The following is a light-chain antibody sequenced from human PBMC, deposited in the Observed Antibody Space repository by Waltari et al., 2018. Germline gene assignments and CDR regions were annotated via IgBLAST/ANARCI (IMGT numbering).Light chain of an antibody. CDR2: DVS. V-gene: IGLV2-14*03. Sequence: QSALTQPASVSVSPGQSIAISCSGSSTDIGAHDFVSWYQQHPGIAPKLIIFDVSSRPSGISYRFSGSKFGNTASLTIFGLQAEDEADYYCSSYTRGRTYVFGSGTKVTVL. CDR3: SSYTRGRTYV. J-gene: IGLJ1*01. CDR1: STDIGAHDF.